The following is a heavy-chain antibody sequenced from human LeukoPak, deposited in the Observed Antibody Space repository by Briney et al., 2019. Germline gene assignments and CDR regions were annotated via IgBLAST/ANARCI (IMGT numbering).Heavy chain of an antibody. CDR2: INAGNGNT. V-gene: IGHV1-3*01. Sequence: ASVKVSCKASGYTFTSYAMHWVRQAPGQRLEWMGWINAGNGNTKYSQKFQGRVTITRDTSASTAYMELSSLRSEDTAVYYCARSEVGDFWSGYYPFFDYWGQGTLVTVSS. CDR1: GYTFTSYA. J-gene: IGHJ4*02. D-gene: IGHD3-3*01. CDR3: ARSEVGDFWSGYYPFFDY.